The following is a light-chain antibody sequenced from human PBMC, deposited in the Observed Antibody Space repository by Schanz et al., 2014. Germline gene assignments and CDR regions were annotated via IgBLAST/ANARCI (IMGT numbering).Light chain of an antibody. CDR3: QQYGSPPGT. Sequence: EIVLTQSPGTLSLSPGERATLSCRASQTVGSSYFAWYQQRPGQAPRLLIYATSNRATGIPDRFSGSGSGTDFNLTISSLQAEDFAVYYYQQYGSPPGTFGQGTKVEIK. J-gene: IGKJ1*01. CDR2: ATS. CDR1: QTVGSSY. V-gene: IGKV3-20*01.